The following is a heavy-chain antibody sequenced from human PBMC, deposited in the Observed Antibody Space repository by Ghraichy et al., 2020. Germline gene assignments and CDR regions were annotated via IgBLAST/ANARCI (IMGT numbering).Heavy chain of an antibody. CDR3: ARDRRDLTTVTRFYYYYGMDV. Sequence: ASVKVSCKASGYTFTSYGISWVRQAPGQGLEWMGWISAYNGNTNYAQKLQGRVTMTTDTSTSTAYMELRSLRSDDTAVYYCARDRRDLTTVTRFYYYYGMDVWGQGTTVNVSS. CDR1: GYTFTSYG. J-gene: IGHJ6*02. V-gene: IGHV1-18*04. CDR2: ISAYNGNT. D-gene: IGHD4-11*01.